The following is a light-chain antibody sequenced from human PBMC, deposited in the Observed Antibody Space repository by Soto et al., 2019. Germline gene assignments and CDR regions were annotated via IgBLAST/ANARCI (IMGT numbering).Light chain of an antibody. CDR1: SGSIASNH. Sequence: NFMLTQPHSVSESPGKTVTISCTRSSGSIASNHVQWYQQRPGSAPTTVIYKNDQRPSGVPDRFSGSIDSSSNSASLTISGLKTEDEADFYCQSYDSNSVVFGGGTKVTV. CDR3: QSYDSNSVV. CDR2: KND. J-gene: IGLJ2*01. V-gene: IGLV6-57*04.